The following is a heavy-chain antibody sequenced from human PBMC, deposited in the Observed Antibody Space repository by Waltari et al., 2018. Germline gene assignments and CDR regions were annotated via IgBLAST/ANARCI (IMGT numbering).Heavy chain of an antibody. D-gene: IGHD2-15*01. CDR2: IHGSGRS. CDR1: GDSISGSYG. J-gene: IGHJ4*02. Sequence: QVQLQESGPGLVKPSGTLSVTCAVSGDSISGSYGWSWVRQPPGKGLEWSGQIHGSGRSNDYPSPERRVTVSMDTSSNHFSLTVTSATAADTAVYYCARDRGRGLYLDSWGQGTLVTVSP. V-gene: IGHV4-4*02. CDR3: ARDRGRGLYLDS.